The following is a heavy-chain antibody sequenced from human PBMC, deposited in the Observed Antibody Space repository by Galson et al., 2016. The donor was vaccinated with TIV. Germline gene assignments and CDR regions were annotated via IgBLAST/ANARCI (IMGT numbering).Heavy chain of an antibody. Sequence: SVKVSCKASGYTFTDSYIHWMRQAPGKGLEWMGWINPDSGDSASAPTFEARVTLTRDKSISTAYMEVNRLTSEDTAVYYCARGYGVGVVAGASKGLLNLWGRGTLITVSS. CDR1: GYTFTDSY. J-gene: IGHJ2*01. D-gene: IGHD1-26*01. CDR2: INPDSGDS. CDR3: ARGYGVGVVAGASKGLLNL. V-gene: IGHV1-2*02.